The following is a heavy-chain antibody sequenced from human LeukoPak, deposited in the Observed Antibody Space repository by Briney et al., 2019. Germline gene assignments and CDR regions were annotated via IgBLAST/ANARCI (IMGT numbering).Heavy chain of an antibody. V-gene: IGHV1-18*01. Sequence: ASVKVSCKASGYTFTSYGISWVRQAPGQGLEWMGWISAYNGNTNYAQKLQGRVTTTTDTSTSTAYMELRSLRADDTAVYYCARDPERWLQFIGNYWGQGTLVTVSS. D-gene: IGHD5-24*01. CDR3: ARDPERWLQFIGNY. CDR2: ISAYNGNT. J-gene: IGHJ4*02. CDR1: GYTFTSYG.